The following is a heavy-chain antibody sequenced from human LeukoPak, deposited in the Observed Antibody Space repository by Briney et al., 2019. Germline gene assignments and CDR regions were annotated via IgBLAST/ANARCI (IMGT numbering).Heavy chain of an antibody. Sequence: PSGTLSLTCAVSGGSISSSNWWSWVRQPPGKGLEWIGEIYHSGSTNYNPSLKSRVTISVDKSKNQFSLKLSSVTAADTAVYYCARGVPQPSEDSGKGGVVAFDIWGQGTMVTVSS. V-gene: IGHV4-4*02. CDR3: ARGVPQPSEDSGKGGVVAFDI. D-gene: IGHD3-10*01. CDR2: IYHSGST. J-gene: IGHJ3*02. CDR1: GGSISSSNW.